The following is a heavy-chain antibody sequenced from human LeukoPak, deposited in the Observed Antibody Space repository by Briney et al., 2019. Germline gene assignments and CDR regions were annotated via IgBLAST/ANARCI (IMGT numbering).Heavy chain of an antibody. J-gene: IGHJ4*02. CDR1: GGSISSYY. CDR3: ARHEGKQPVSDY. CDR2: IYYSGST. V-gene: IGHV4-59*08. D-gene: IGHD6-6*01. Sequence: SETLSLTCTVSGGSISSYYWSWIRQPPGKGLEWIGYIYYSGSTNYNPSLKSRVTISVDTSKNQFSLKLSSVTAADTAVYYCARHEGKQPVSDYWGQGTLVTVSS.